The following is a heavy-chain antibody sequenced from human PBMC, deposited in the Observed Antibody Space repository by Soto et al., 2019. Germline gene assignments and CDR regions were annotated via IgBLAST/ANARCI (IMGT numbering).Heavy chain of an antibody. CDR3: AKGDNLGPKTGYAFDP. Sequence: SQTLSLTCAISGDSVSSNTASWNWIRQSPSRGLEWLGRTYFRSKWYNDYAVSVKSRVIINPDTSNNQFSLQLNSVTPEDTAVYFCAKGDNLGPKTGYAFDPWGQGIMVTVSS. V-gene: IGHV6-1*01. D-gene: IGHD5-12*01. J-gene: IGHJ5*02. CDR1: GDSVSSNTAS. CDR2: TYFRSKWYN.